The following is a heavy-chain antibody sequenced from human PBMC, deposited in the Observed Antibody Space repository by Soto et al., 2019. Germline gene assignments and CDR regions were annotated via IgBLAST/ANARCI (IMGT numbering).Heavy chain of an antibody. CDR2: IYYNGNT. Sequence: QVQLQESGPGLVKPSETLSLTCSVSGGSISNHYWSWIRQPPGKGLEWIGYIYYNGNTNYNPSLRSRVTMSVDTSRNQISLKLTTGTAADTAVYYCTRANWYSEYWGQGTLVSFSS. CDR1: GGSISNHY. CDR3: TRANWYSEY. V-gene: IGHV4-59*11. J-gene: IGHJ4*02. D-gene: IGHD7-27*01.